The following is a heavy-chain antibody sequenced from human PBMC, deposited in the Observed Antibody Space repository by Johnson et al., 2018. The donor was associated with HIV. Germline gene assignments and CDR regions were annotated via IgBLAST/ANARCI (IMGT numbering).Heavy chain of an antibody. Sequence: EVQLVESGGGLVQPGGSLRLSCAASGFTFSSYAMSWVRQAPGKGLEWVSAISGGGGRTYYADSVKGRFTISRDNSKNTLFLQMNSLRAEDTAVYYGAKPGGDYSAFDIWGQGTMVTVSS. CDR2: ISGGGGRT. D-gene: IGHD4-17*01. J-gene: IGHJ3*02. V-gene: IGHV3-23*04. CDR3: AKPGGDYSAFDI. CDR1: GFTFSSYA.